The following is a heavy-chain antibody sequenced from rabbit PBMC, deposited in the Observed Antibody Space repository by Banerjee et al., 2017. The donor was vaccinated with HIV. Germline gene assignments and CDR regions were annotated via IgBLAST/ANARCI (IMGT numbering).Heavy chain of an antibody. CDR1: GFSFSTSSL. J-gene: IGHJ4*01. V-gene: IGHV1S45*01. Sequence: LEESGGGLVQPEGSLTLTCTASGFSFSTSSLMCWVRQAPGKGLEWIGCINTGSSSTYYASWAKGRFTVSKTSSTTVTLQMTSLTAADTATYFCARDDYDGDGGGSFKLWGPGTLVTVS. CDR3: ARDDYDGDGGGSFKL. CDR2: INTGSSST. D-gene: IGHD2-1*01.